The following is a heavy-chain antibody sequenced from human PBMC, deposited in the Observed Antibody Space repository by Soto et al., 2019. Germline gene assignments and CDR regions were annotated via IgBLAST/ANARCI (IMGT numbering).Heavy chain of an antibody. CDR2: IIPIFGTA. D-gene: IGHD5-12*01. J-gene: IGHJ4*02. CDR3: ARDQERGDGYNRDPWVFDY. CDR1: GGTFSSYA. V-gene: IGHV1-69*13. Sequence: SVKVSCKAPGGTFSSYAISWVRQAPGHGLEWMGGIIPIFGTANYAQKVQGRVTITADESTSTAYMELSSLRSEDTAVYYCARDQERGDGYNRDPWVFDYCGQGTLVSVSS.